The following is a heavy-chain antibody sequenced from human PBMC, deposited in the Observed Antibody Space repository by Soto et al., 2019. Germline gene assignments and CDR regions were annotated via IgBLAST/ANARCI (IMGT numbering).Heavy chain of an antibody. Sequence: GGSLRLSCAASGFTFSSYGMHWVRQAPGKGLEWVAVISYDGSNKYYADSVKGRFTISRDNSKNTLYLQMNSLRAEDTAVYYCAKDRRYLVDYGSGNLDYWGQGTLVTVSS. CDR1: GFTFSSYG. D-gene: IGHD3-10*01. CDR3: AKDRRYLVDYGSGNLDY. CDR2: ISYDGSNK. V-gene: IGHV3-30*18. J-gene: IGHJ4*02.